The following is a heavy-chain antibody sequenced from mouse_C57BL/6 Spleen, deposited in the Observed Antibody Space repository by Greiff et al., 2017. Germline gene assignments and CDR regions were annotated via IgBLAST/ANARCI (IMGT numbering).Heavy chain of an antibody. J-gene: IGHJ3*01. D-gene: IGHD2-4*01. CDR2: IYPRSGNT. V-gene: IGHV1-81*01. CDR1: GYTFTSYG. CDR3: AADYDGFAY. Sequence: QVQLKQSGAELARPGASVKLSCKASGYTFTSYGISWVKQRTGQGLEWIGEIYPRSGNTYYNEKFKGKATLTADKSSSTAYMELRSLTSEVSAVYFFAADYDGFAYWGQGTLVTVSA.